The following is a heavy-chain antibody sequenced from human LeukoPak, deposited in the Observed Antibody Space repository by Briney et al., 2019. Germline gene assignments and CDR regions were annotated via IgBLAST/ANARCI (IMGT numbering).Heavy chain of an antibody. Sequence: PGGSLRLSCAASGIAFSDYTMNWVRQAPGKGLVWVSRIKPDGSDTNYADSVKGRFTISRDNAKNTVYLQMNSLRAEDTAVYYCARGKYGGYFIDYWGQGTLVTVSS. CDR1: GIAFSDYT. CDR3: ARGKYGGYFIDY. CDR2: IKPDGSDT. V-gene: IGHV3-74*01. J-gene: IGHJ4*02. D-gene: IGHD5-12*01.